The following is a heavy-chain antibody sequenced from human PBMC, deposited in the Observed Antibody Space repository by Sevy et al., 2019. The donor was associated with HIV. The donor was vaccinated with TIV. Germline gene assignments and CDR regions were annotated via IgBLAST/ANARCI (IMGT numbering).Heavy chain of an antibody. V-gene: IGHV3-21*01. J-gene: IGHJ4*02. Sequence: GGSLRLSCEASGFMFRLYSLNWVRQAPGKGLEWVSSITASTGQTFYTDSVRGRFTITRDNAKNSVFLQMNRLRAEDTAVYVCARATISLAGTPFDFWGQGTLVTVSS. CDR2: ITASTGQT. CDR1: GFMFRLYS. CDR3: ARATISLAGTPFDF. D-gene: IGHD6-19*01.